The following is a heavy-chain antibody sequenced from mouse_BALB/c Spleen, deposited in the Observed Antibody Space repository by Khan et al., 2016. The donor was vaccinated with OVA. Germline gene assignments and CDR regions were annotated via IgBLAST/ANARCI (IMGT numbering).Heavy chain of an antibody. Sequence: EVELVESGGGLVQPGGSRKLSCAASGFTFNSYGMHWILQAPEKGLEWVAYISGDSNTIHYADTVKGRFTISRDNPKNTLFLQMTSLMSEDTAMYYCATSYFYGYYFDYWGPGTTLTVS. V-gene: IGHV5-17*02. D-gene: IGHD1-1*01. CDR1: GFTFNSYG. CDR3: ATSYFYGYYFDY. CDR2: ISGDSNTI. J-gene: IGHJ2*01.